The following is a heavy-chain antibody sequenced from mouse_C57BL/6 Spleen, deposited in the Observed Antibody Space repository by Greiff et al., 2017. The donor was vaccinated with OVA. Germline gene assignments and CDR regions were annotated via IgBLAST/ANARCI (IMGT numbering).Heavy chain of an antibody. CDR2: IYPGSGST. Sequence: QVQLQQPGAELVKPGAQGKISGRAPGNTSPSTGITWVKKRPGQGLEWIGDIYPGSGSTNYNEKFKSKATLTVDTSSSTAYMQLSSLTSEDSAVYYCVRQGYSNYAMDYWGQGTSVTVSS. D-gene: IGHD2-5*01. J-gene: IGHJ4*01. CDR3: VRQGYSNYAMDY. CDR1: GNTSPSTG. V-gene: IGHV1-55*01.